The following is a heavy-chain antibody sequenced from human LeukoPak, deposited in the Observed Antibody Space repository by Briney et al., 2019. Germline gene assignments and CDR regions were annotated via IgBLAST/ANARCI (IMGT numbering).Heavy chain of an antibody. V-gene: IGHV3-48*01. J-gene: IGHJ6*03. D-gene: IGHD3-3*01. Sequence: GGSLRLSCAASGFTFSSNGMNWVRQAPGKGLEWVSYISATGGTIYYADSVKGRFTISRDNAKNSLYLQMYSLRAEDTAVYYCAKGPSITIFGVVITTEALHYMDVWGKGTTVTVSS. CDR1: GFTFSSNG. CDR3: AKGPSITIFGVVITTEALHYMDV. CDR2: ISATGGTI.